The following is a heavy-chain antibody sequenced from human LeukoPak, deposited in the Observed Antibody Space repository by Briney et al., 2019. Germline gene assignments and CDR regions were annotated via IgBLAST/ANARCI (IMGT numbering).Heavy chain of an antibody. CDR2: IKSKTDGGTT. J-gene: IGHJ4*02. D-gene: IGHD2-15*01. V-gene: IGHV3-15*01. Sequence: GGSLRLSCAASGFTFIKAWMSWVRQAPGKGLEWVCRIKSKTDGGTTDYAAPVKGRFTISRDDSKNTLYLQMNSLKTEDTAVYYCTADGCRDGSCYSGDYWGQGTLVTVSS. CDR1: GFTFIKAW. CDR3: TADGCRDGSCYSGDY.